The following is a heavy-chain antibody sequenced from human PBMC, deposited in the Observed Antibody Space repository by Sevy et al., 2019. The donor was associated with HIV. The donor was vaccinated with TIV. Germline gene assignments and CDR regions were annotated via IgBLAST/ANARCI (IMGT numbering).Heavy chain of an antibody. J-gene: IGHJ4*02. D-gene: IGHD6-13*01. CDR1: GGSITNYY. CDR2: IHSSGNT. Sequence: SETLSLTCTVSGGSITNYYWGWIRQPPGMRLEWIGYIHSSGNTNSNPSLKSRVTISVYTSKNQFSLNLNSVTAADTAVYYCARYMGSGTSFDYWGQGTLVTVSS. CDR3: ARYMGSGTSFDY. V-gene: IGHV4-59*13.